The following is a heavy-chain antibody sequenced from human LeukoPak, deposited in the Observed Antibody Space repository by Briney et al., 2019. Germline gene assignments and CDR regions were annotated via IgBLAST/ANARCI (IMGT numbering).Heavy chain of an antibody. CDR3: ARDYLNYDILTGSSLDWFDP. CDR1: GFTFSSYS. D-gene: IGHD3-9*01. V-gene: IGHV3-21*05. J-gene: IGHJ5*02. CDR2: ISSSSSPI. Sequence: GGSLRLSCAASGFTFSSYSMNWVRQAPGQGLEWVSYISSSSSPIYYADSVKGRFTISRDNATNSLYLQMNSLRAEDTAVYYCARDYLNYDILTGSSLDWFDPWGQGTLVTVSS.